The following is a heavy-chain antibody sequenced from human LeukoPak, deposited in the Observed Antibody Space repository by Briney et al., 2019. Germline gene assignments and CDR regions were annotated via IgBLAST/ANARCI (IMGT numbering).Heavy chain of an antibody. CDR2: ISGSGGST. V-gene: IGHV3-23*01. Sequence: GGSLRLSCAVSGITLSNYGMSWVRQAPGKGLEWVAGISGSGGSTNYADSVKGRFTISRDNPQNTLYLQMNSLRAEDTAVYFCAKRGVVIRVIPVGFHKEAYYFDSWGQGALVTVSS. CDR1: GITLSNYG. D-gene: IGHD3-22*01. J-gene: IGHJ4*02. CDR3: AKRGVVIRVIPVGFHKEAYYFDS.